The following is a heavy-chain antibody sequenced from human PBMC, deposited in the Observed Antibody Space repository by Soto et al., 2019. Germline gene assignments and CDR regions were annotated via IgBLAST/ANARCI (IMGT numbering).Heavy chain of an antibody. Sequence: QVQLVESGGGVVQPGRSLRLSCAASGFTFSSYAMHWVRQAPGKGLEWVAVISYDGSNKYYADSVKGRFTISRDNSKNTLYLQMNSLRAEDTAVYYCARAIVGATTVGITDYWGQGTLVTVSS. J-gene: IGHJ4*02. CDR3: ARAIVGATTVGITDY. CDR1: GFTFSSYA. CDR2: ISYDGSNK. V-gene: IGHV3-30-3*01. D-gene: IGHD1-26*01.